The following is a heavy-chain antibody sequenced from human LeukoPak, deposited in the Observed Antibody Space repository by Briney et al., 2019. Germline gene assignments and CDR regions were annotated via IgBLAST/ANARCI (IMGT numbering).Heavy chain of an antibody. CDR2: INPNSGGT. D-gene: IGHD5-18*01. CDR3: ARDYWSEGYSYGYDY. J-gene: IGHJ4*02. Sequence: PGASVKVSCKASGYTFTGYYMHWVRQAPGQGLEWMGWINPNSGGTNYAQKFQGRVTMTRDTSISTAYMELSRLRSDDTAVYYCARDYWSEGYSYGYDYWGQGTLVTVSS. CDR1: GYTFTGYY. V-gene: IGHV1-2*02.